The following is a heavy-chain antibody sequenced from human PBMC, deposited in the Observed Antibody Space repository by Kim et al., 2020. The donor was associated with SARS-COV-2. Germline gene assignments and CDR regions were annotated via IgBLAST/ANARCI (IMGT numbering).Heavy chain of an antibody. CDR2: ISYDGSDK. CDR3: AREGPQQAADY. Sequence: GGSLRLSCAASGFTFSSYALHWVRQAPGKGLEWVAVISYDGSDKYYADSVKGRFTISRDNSNNTLHVQMNSLRPEDTAVYYCAREGPQQAADYWGQGT. D-gene: IGHD6-13*01. V-gene: IGHV3-30*04. J-gene: IGHJ4*02. CDR1: GFTFSSYA.